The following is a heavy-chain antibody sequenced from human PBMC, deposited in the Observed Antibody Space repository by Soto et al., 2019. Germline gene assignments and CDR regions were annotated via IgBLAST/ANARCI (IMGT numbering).Heavy chain of an antibody. V-gene: IGHV4-59*01. CDR2: IYYSGST. CDR3: TQQQLYWFDP. D-gene: IGHD6-13*01. CDR1: GGSISSYY. J-gene: IGHJ5*02. Sequence: SETLSLTCTVSGGSISSYYWSWIRQPPGKGLEWIGYIYYSGSTNYNPSLKSRVTISVDTSKNQFSLKLSSVTAADTAVYYCTQQQLYWFDPWGQGXLVTVYS.